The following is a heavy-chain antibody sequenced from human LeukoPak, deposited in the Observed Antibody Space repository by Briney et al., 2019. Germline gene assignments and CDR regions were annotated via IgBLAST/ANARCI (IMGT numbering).Heavy chain of an antibody. CDR1: GFTVSSNY. J-gene: IGHJ4*02. CDR3: ARLDSSGYRSFDY. D-gene: IGHD3-22*01. CDR2: TYSGGST. Sequence: PGGSLRLSCAASGFTVSSNYMNWVRQAPGKGLEWVSVTYSGGSTYYADSVKGRFTISRDNSKNTLYLQMNSLRAEDTAVYYCARLDSSGYRSFDYWGQGTLVTVSS. V-gene: IGHV3-53*01.